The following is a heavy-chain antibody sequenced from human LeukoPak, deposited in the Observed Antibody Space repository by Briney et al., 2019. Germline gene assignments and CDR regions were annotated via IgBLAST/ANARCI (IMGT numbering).Heavy chain of an antibody. CDR2: IYYSGST. V-gene: IGHV4-31*03. CDR1: GGFISSGGYY. Sequence: SQTLSLTCTVSGGFISSGGYYWSWIRQHPGKGLEWIGYIYYSGSTYYNPSLKSRVTISVDTSKNQFSLKLSSVTAADTAVYYCARDGTKLLGYGMDVWGQGTTVTVSS. D-gene: IGHD3-16*01. J-gene: IGHJ6*02. CDR3: ARDGTKLLGYGMDV.